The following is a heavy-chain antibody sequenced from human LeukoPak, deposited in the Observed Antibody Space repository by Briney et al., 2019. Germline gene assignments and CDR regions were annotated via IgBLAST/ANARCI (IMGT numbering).Heavy chain of an antibody. CDR3: ARDNRYSGSYDY. Sequence: ASVKVSYKASGYTFTGYYMHWVRQAPGQGLEWMGWINPNSGGTNYAQKFQGWVTMTRDASISTAYMELSRLRSDDTAVYYCARDNRYSGSYDYWGQGTLVTVSS. CDR2: INPNSGGT. V-gene: IGHV1-2*04. CDR1: GYTFTGYY. D-gene: IGHD1-26*01. J-gene: IGHJ4*02.